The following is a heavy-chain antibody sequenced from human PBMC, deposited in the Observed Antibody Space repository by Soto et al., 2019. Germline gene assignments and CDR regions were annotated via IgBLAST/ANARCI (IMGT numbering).Heavy chain of an antibody. CDR3: ASETDGSWYNYYYGMDV. J-gene: IGHJ6*02. CDR2: IGGTGNNI. CDR1: GFTFGNYA. Sequence: GGSLSLSCAASGFTFGNYAMSWVRQAPGKGLQWVSAIGGTGNNIYYADSVKGRFIISRDKSKNTLYLQMNSLRAEDTAVYYCASETDGSWYNYYYGMDVWGQGTTVTVSS. D-gene: IGHD6-13*01. V-gene: IGHV3-23*01.